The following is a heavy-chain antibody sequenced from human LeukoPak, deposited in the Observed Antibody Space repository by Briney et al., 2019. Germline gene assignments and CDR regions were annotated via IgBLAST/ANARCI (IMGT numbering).Heavy chain of an antibody. CDR3: AELGITTIGGV. Sequence: GRSLRLSCAASGFTFSSYAMHWVRQAPGKGLEWVTFISYDGSNKYYADSVKGRFTISRDNAKNSLYLQMNNLRAEDTAVYYCAELGITTIGGVWGKGTTVTISS. CDR2: ISYDGSNK. V-gene: IGHV3-30*04. J-gene: IGHJ6*04. CDR1: GFTFSSYA. D-gene: IGHD3-10*02.